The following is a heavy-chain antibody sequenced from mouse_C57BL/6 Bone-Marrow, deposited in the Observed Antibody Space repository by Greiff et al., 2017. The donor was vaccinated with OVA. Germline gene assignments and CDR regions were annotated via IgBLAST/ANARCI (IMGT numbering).Heavy chain of an antibody. V-gene: IGHV3-6*01. CDR3: ARGEYSNYFDY. CDR1: GYSITSGYY. D-gene: IGHD2-5*01. Sequence: EESGPGLVKPSQSLSLTCSVTGYSITSGYYWNRIRQFPGNKLEWMGYISYDGSNNYNPSLKNRISITRDTSKNQFFLKLNSVTTEDTATYYCARGEYSNYFDYWGQGTTLTVSS. CDR2: ISYDGSN. J-gene: IGHJ2*01.